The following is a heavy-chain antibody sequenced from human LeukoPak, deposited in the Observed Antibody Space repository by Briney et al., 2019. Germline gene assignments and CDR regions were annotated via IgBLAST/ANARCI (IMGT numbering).Heavy chain of an antibody. D-gene: IGHD3-22*01. Sequence: GGSLRLSCAASGFTFSSYEMNWVRQAPGKGLEWVANIKQDGSEKYYVDSVKGRFTISRDNAKNSLYLQMNSLRAEDTAVYYCATVDYYDSSGYYPPFDYWGQGTLVTVSS. CDR1: GFTFSSYE. J-gene: IGHJ4*02. CDR3: ATVDYYDSSGYYPPFDY. CDR2: IKQDGSEK. V-gene: IGHV3-7*01.